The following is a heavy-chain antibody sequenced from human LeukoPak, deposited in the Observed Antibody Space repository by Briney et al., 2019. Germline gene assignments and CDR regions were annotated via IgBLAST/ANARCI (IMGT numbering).Heavy chain of an antibody. CDR2: IRSKAYGGTT. CDR3: TRDQRDGSLGEYDY. D-gene: IGHD5-24*01. J-gene: IGHJ4*02. V-gene: IGHV3-49*04. CDR1: EFTFSSYS. Sequence: AGGSLRLSCAASEFTFSSYSMNWVRQAPGKGLEWVGFIRSKAYGGTTEYAASVKGRFTISRDDSKSIAYLQMNSLKTEDTAVYYCTRDQRDGSLGEYDYWGQGTLVTVSS.